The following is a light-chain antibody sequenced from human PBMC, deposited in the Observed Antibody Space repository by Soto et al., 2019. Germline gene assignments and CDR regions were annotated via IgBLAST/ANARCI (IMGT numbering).Light chain of an antibody. CDR2: EVN. V-gene: IGLV2-8*01. CDR3: SSYAGSPYDV. CDR1: SSDVGGYNY. J-gene: IGLJ1*01. Sequence: QSALTQPPSASGSLGQSVTISCTGTSSDVGGYNYVSWYQQHPAKAPKLLIYEVNQRPSGVPDRFSGSKSGNTASLTVSGLQAEDEADYYCSSYAGSPYDVFGTGTEVTVL.